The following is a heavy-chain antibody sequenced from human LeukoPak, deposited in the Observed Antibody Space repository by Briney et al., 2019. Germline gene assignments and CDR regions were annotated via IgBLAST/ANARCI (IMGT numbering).Heavy chain of an antibody. CDR3: ARGAYGDY. CDR2: ISSSSSTI. CDR1: GFTFSSYS. J-gene: IGHJ4*02. V-gene: IGHV3-48*01. D-gene: IGHD4-17*01. Sequence: GGSLRLSCAASGFTFSSYSMNWVRQAPGKGLEWVSYISSSSSTIYYADSVKGRFTISRDNAKNSLYLQMDSLRAEDTAVYYCARGAYGDYWGQGTLVTVSS.